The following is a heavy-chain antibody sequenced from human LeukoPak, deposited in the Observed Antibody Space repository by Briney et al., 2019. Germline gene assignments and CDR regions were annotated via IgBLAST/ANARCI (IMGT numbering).Heavy chain of an antibody. J-gene: IGHJ4*02. V-gene: IGHV3-53*01. CDR1: GFTVSSIY. Sequence: PGGSLRLSCAASGFTVSSIYMSWARQAPGKGLEWVSVIYRGGSTYYADSVKGRFTISRDKSKNTLYLQMNSLRAEDTAVYYCARDDNLDYWGQGTLVTVSS. CDR2: IYRGGST. CDR3: ARDDNLDY.